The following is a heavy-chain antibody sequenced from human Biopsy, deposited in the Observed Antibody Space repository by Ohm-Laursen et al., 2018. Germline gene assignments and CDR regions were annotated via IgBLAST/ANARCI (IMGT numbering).Heavy chain of an antibody. V-gene: IGHV4-59*08. CDR3: ARHAPSYSGSYWRYFDL. CDR2: IYYTGST. J-gene: IGHJ2*01. D-gene: IGHD1-26*01. Sequence: SETLSLTCIVSGGSINNFYWSWIRQPPGKGLEWIGYIYYTGSTNYNPSLKSRVTISVDTSMNHLSLRLTSVTAADTAVYYCARHAPSYSGSYWRYFDLWGRGTLVTVSS. CDR1: GGSINNFY.